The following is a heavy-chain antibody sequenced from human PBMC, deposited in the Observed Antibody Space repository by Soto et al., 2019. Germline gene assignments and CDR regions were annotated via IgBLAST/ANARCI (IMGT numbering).Heavy chain of an antibody. V-gene: IGHV3-21*01. Sequence: GGSLRLSCAASGFTFSSYSMNWVRQAPGKGLEWVSSISSSSSYIYYADSVKGRFTISRDNAKNSLYLQMNSLRAEDTAVYYCARESVAGIAFDIWGQGTMVTVSS. CDR3: ARESVAGIAFDI. J-gene: IGHJ3*02. D-gene: IGHD6-19*01. CDR1: GFTFSSYS. CDR2: ISSSSSYI.